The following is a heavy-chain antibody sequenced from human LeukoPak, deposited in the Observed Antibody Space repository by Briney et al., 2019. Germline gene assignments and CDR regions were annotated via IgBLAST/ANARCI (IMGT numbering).Heavy chain of an antibody. CDR3: ARDRTGAVFDF. J-gene: IGHJ4*02. CDR2: ITSDGSST. Sequence: GGSLRLSCAPSGFTFSRYWMHWVRQAPGKGRVCVSRITSDGSSTSYADSVSGRFTISRDNAKNTVYLQMNSLTAEDTAVYYCARDRTGAVFDFWGQGTLVTVSS. V-gene: IGHV3-74*01. D-gene: IGHD1-26*01. CDR1: GFTFSRYW.